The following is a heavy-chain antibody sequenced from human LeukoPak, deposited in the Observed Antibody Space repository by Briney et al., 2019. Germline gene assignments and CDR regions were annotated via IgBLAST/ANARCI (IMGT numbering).Heavy chain of an antibody. CDR3: ARVTHGWNFDY. J-gene: IGHJ4*02. Sequence: PGGSLRLSCAASGFTFSSYEMNWVRQAPGKGLEWVSYISSSGSTIYYADSVKGRFTISRDNAKNSLYLQMNSLGAEDTAVYYCARVTHGWNFDYWGQGTLVTVSS. D-gene: IGHD2-15*01. CDR1: GFTFSSYE. CDR2: ISSSGSTI. V-gene: IGHV3-48*03.